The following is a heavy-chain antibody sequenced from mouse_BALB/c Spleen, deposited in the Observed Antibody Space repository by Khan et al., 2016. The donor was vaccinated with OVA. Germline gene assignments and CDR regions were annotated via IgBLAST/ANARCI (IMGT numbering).Heavy chain of an antibody. CDR3: ARSGYGNPFAY. CDR2: INPSNGGT. V-gene: IGHV1S81*02. Sequence: QVQLQQPGAELVKPGSSLKISCKASGYTFTSYYMYWVKQRPGQGLEWIGGINPSNGGTNFNEQFKSKATLTVDTSSSTAYMQLSSLTSKDSAVYDCARSGYGNPFAYWGQGTLVTVSA. CDR1: GYTFTSYY. J-gene: IGHJ3*01. D-gene: IGHD2-1*01.